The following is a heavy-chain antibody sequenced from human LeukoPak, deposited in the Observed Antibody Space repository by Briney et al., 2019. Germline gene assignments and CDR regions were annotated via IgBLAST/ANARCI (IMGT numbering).Heavy chain of an antibody. Sequence: SQTLSLTCTVSGGSISSGGYYWSWIRQHPGKGLEWIGYIYYSGSTHYNPSLKSRVTISVDTSKNQFSLKLSSVTAADTAVYYCARDLYGGNVDYWGQGTLVTVSS. V-gene: IGHV4-31*03. D-gene: IGHD4-23*01. CDR3: ARDLYGGNVDY. CDR2: IYYSGST. J-gene: IGHJ4*02. CDR1: GGSISSGGYY.